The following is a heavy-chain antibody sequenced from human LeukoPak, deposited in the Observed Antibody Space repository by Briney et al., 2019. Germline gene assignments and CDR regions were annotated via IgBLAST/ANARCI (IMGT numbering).Heavy chain of an antibody. CDR3: ASSIAVAVDY. CDR1: GFTFSSYE. CDR2: ISSSGSTI. D-gene: IGHD6-19*01. V-gene: IGHV3-48*03. J-gene: IGHJ4*02. Sequence: PGGSLRLSCAASGFTFSSYEMNWVRQAPGKGLEWVSYISSSGSTIYYADSVKGRFTISRDNAKNSLSLQMNSLRAEDTAVYYCASSIAVAVDYWGQGTLVTVSS.